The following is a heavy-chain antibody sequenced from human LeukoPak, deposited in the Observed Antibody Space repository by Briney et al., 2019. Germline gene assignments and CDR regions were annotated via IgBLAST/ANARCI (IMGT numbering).Heavy chain of an antibody. CDR2: IKQDGSEK. CDR3: ARDRCSSTSCYPDNYCYYGMDV. V-gene: IGHV3-7*01. Sequence: PGGSLRLSCAASGFTFSSYWMSWVRQAPGKGLEWVANIKQDGSEKYYVDSVKGRFTIYRDNAKNSLYLQMNSLRAEDTAVYYCARDRCSSTSCYPDNYCYYGMDVWGQGTTVTVSS. CDR1: GFTFSSYW. J-gene: IGHJ6*02. D-gene: IGHD2-2*01.